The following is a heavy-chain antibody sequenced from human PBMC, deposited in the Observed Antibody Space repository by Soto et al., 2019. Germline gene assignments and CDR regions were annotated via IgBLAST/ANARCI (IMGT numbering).Heavy chain of an antibody. V-gene: IGHV3-23*01. CDR2: ISGSGGST. Sequence: GGSLRLSCAASGFTFSSYAMSWVRQAPGKGLEWVSAISGSGGSTYYADSVKGRFTISRDNSKNTLYLQMNSLRAEDTAVYYCATARKYCSGGSCYYFDYWGQGTLVTVSS. CDR1: GFTFSSYA. CDR3: ATARKYCSGGSCYYFDY. J-gene: IGHJ4*02. D-gene: IGHD2-15*01.